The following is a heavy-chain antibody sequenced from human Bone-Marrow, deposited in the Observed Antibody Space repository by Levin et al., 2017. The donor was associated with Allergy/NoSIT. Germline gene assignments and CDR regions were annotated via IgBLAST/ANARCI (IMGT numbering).Heavy chain of an antibody. CDR2: IYPGDSDT. V-gene: IGHV5-51*01. Sequence: KVSCKGSGYSFTNYWIGWVRQMPGKGLEWMGVIYPGDSDTRYTPSFQGQVTISADKSISTAYLQWSNLKASDTAMYYCARQGGNNWFTWFDPWGQGTLVTVSS. CDR3: ARQGGNNWFTWFDP. J-gene: IGHJ5*02. CDR1: GYSFTNYW. D-gene: IGHD1-1*01.